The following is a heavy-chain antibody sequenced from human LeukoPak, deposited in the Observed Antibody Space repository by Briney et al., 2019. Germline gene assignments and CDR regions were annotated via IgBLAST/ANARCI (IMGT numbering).Heavy chain of an antibody. J-gene: IGHJ6*03. CDR3: AREGTDQYYYYYMDV. D-gene: IGHD3-10*01. CDR1: GGSIRSYY. CDR2: IYYSGST. V-gene: IGHV4-59*01. Sequence: TSETLSLTCTVPGGSIRSYYWSWIRHPPGKGLEWIGYIYYSGSTNYNPYPKSRVTISVDTSKNQFSLKLSSVTAADTAVYYCAREGTDQYYYYYMDVWGKGTTVTVSS.